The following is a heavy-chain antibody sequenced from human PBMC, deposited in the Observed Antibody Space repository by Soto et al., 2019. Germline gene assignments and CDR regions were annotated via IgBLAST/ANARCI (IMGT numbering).Heavy chain of an antibody. Sequence: GGSLRLSCAASGFTVSSNYMSWVRQAPGKGLEWVSVIYSGGSTYYADSVKGRFTISRDNSKNTLYLQMNSLRAEDTAVYYCARDILTGYYRHRGYFDYWGQGTLVTVSS. J-gene: IGHJ4*02. D-gene: IGHD3-9*01. CDR1: GFTVSSNY. V-gene: IGHV3-66*01. CDR2: IYSGGST. CDR3: ARDILTGYYRHRGYFDY.